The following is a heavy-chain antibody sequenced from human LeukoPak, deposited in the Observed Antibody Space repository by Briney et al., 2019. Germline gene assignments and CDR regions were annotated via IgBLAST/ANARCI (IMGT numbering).Heavy chain of an antibody. V-gene: IGHV3-7*03. D-gene: IGHD2-21*02. CDR2: INQDGSEK. J-gene: IGHJ4*02. CDR3: ARDRPRHIVVVTAINYFDY. CDR1: GITFSRFW. Sequence: PGGSLRLSCAASGITFSRFWMSWVRQAPGKGLQWVANINQDGSEKHYVDSVKGRFTISRDNAENSLYLQMNSLRAEDTAVYYCARDRPRHIVVVTAINYFDYWGQGTLVTVSS.